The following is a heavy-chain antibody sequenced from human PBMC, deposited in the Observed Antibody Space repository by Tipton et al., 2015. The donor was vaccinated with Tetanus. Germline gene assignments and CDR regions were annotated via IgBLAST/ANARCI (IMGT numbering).Heavy chain of an antibody. D-gene: IGHD6-19*01. V-gene: IGHV3-74*01. CDR3: AWARVVAGTGGFNP. CDR2: ISGDGTST. J-gene: IGHJ5*02. CDR1: GFNFSNYW. Sequence: SLRLSCAVSGFNFSNYWMHWVRQVPGKGLMWVSRISGDGTSTSYASSVRGRFTIFRNNAKNTVHLQMSGLRAEDTAVYYCAWARVVAGTGGFNPWGQGTLVTVSS.